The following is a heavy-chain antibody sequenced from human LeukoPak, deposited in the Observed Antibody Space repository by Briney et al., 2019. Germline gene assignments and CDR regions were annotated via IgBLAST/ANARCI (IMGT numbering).Heavy chain of an antibody. V-gene: IGHV3-9*01. D-gene: IGHD6-13*01. CDR1: GFTFDDYA. CDR3: AKDIMAAGTSGFDY. CDR2: ISWNSGSI. Sequence: PGGSLRLSCAASGFTFDDYAMHWVRQAPGKGLEWVSGISWNSGSIGYADSVKGRFTTSRDNAKNSLYLQMNSLRAEDTALYYCAKDIMAAGTSGFDYWGQGTLVTVSS. J-gene: IGHJ4*02.